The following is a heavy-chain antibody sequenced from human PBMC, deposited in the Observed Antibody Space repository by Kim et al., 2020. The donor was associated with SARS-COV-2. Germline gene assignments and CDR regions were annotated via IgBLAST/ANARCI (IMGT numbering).Heavy chain of an antibody. CDR2: LNEDGSEK. Sequence: GGSLRLSCAASGFTFSRYWMSWVRQAPGRGLEWVANLNEDGSEKYYVDSVKGRFAISRDNVKNSLDLQMNSLRVEDTAVYYCAGDRQGTFDSWGQGTLVSVSS. D-gene: IGHD3-10*01. V-gene: IGHV3-7*01. CDR3: AGDRQGTFDS. J-gene: IGHJ4*02. CDR1: GFTFSRYW.